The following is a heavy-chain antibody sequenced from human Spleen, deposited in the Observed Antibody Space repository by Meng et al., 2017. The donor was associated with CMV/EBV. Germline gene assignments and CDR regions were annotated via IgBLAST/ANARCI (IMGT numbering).Heavy chain of an antibody. Sequence: SVKVSCKASGGTLSSYAMSWVRQAPGQGLEWMGGIIPAFGTANYAKKFQGRVTINTDEYTTTAYMELSSLRSEDTAVYYCATLPYCGGDCYNGGFDPWGQGTLVTVSS. CDR3: ATLPYCGGDCYNGGFDP. V-gene: IGHV1-69*05. J-gene: IGHJ5*02. D-gene: IGHD2-21*01. CDR2: IIPAFGTA. CDR1: GGTLSSYA.